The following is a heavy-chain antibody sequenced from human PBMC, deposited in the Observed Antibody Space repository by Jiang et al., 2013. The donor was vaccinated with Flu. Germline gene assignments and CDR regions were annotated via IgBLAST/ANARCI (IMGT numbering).Heavy chain of an antibody. CDR2: IYSGGST. Sequence: QLVESGGGLIQPGGSLRLSCAASGFIVSSNYMSWVRQAPGKGLGWVSIIYSGGSTNYADSVKGRFTISRDNSKNTLYLQMNSLRAEDTAVYYCARTYYYDGSGYYRGYYFDYWGQGTLVTVSS. V-gene: IGHV3-53*01. D-gene: IGHD3-22*01. J-gene: IGHJ4*02. CDR1: GFIVSSNY. CDR3: ARTYYYDGSGYYRGYYFDY.